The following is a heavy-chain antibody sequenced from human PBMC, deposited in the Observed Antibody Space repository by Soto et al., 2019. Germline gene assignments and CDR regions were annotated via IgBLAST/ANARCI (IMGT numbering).Heavy chain of an antibody. CDR2: IHYTGST. CDR1: GGSVSSGGYY. Sequence: ETLSLTCTVSGGSVSSGGYYWTWIRQSTGKGLEWIGCIHYTGSTNYNPSLRSRVTISVDTSKNEFSLRLTSVTAADTAVYYCARYSGSNSAGCLDPWGQGTMVTVYS. CDR3: ARYSGSNSAGCLDP. V-gene: IGHV4-61*08. D-gene: IGHD1-26*01. J-gene: IGHJ5*02.